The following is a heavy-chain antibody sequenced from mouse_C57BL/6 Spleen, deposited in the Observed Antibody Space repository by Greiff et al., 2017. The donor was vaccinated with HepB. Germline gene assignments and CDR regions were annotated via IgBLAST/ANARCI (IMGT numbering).Heavy chain of an antibody. V-gene: IGHV1-15*01. CDR3: TDDGYAWFAY. Sequence: VQLQQSGAELVRPGASVTLSCKASGYTFTDYEMHWVKQTPVHGLEWIGAIDPETGGTAYNQKFKGKAILTADKSSSTAYMELRSLTSEDSAVYYGTDDGYAWFAYWGQGTLVTVSA. CDR2: IDPETGGT. CDR1: GYTFTDYE. D-gene: IGHD2-3*01. J-gene: IGHJ3*01.